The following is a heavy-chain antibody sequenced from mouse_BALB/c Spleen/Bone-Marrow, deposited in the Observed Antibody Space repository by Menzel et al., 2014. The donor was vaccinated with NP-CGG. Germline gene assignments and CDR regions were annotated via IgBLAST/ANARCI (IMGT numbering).Heavy chain of an antibody. CDR1: GCIFSSYT. Sequence: QVQLQQSAPELARPGASVKMSCKASGCIFSSYTMHWVKQRPGQGLEWIGSINPSSGYTDYNQKFKDKTILTADKSSSTAYMQLSSLTSEDSAVYYCAKINYGYYALDYWGQGTSVTVSS. CDR3: AKINYGYYALDY. D-gene: IGHD1-1*01. CDR2: INPSSGYT. V-gene: IGHV1-4*02. J-gene: IGHJ4*01.